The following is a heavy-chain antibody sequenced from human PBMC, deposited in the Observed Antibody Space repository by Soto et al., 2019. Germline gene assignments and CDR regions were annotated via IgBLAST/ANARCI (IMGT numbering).Heavy chain of an antibody. CDR3: ARVPFGSNCVTYFDY. CDR2: IYYSGST. CDR1: GGSISSGGYY. Sequence: QVQLQESGPGLVKPSQTLSLTCTVSGGSISSGGYYWSWIRRHPGKGLEWIGYIYYSGSTYYHPSLKSRVTISVGTSNNPFSLKLTSVTAADTAVYYCARVPFGSNCVTYFDYWGQGTLVTVSS. V-gene: IGHV4-31*03. D-gene: IGHD1-26*01. J-gene: IGHJ4*02.